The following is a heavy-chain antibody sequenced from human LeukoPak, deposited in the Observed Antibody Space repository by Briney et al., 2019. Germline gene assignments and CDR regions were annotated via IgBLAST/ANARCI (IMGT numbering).Heavy chain of an antibody. CDR1: GFTFSSYG. CDR2: IRYDGSNK. CDR3: ARDNYHDGSAYPFDY. J-gene: IGHJ4*02. Sequence: GGSLRLSCAASGFTFSSYGMHRVRQAPGKGLEWVAFIRYDGSNKYYADSVKGRFTVSRDNAKNSLYLQMNSLRAEDTAVYFCARDNYHDGSAYPFDYWGQGTLVTVSS. V-gene: IGHV3-30*02. D-gene: IGHD3-22*01.